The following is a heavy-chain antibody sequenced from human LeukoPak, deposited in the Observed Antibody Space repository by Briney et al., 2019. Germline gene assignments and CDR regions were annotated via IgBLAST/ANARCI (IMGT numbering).Heavy chain of an antibody. CDR1: GFTVSDNY. Sequence: PGGSLRLSCAGSGFTVSDNYMNWVRQAPGKGLEWVSVIFSGGSPYYADSVKGRFTISRDNSKNTLYLQMNSLRAEDTAVYYCAKWSGYYIDYWGQGTLVTVSS. J-gene: IGHJ4*02. D-gene: IGHD3-3*01. CDR3: AKWSGYYIDY. V-gene: IGHV3-53*01. CDR2: IFSGGSP.